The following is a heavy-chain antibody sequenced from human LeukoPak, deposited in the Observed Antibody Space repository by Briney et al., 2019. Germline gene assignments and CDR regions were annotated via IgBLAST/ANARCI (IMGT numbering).Heavy chain of an antibody. CDR1: GGSISSYY. J-gene: IGHJ4*01. Sequence: SETLSLTCTVSGGSISSYYWSWIRQPPGMGLEWIGYIYYTGSTNYNPSLKSRVTISVDTSKNQFSLKLTSVTAADTAVYYCAREYDYWGLGTLVTVSS. V-gene: IGHV4-59*01. CDR2: IYYTGST. CDR3: AREYDY.